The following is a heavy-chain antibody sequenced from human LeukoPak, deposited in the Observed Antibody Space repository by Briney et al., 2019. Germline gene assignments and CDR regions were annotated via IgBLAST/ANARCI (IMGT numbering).Heavy chain of an antibody. Sequence: PGGSLRLSCAASGFTFSSYSMNWVRQAPGKGLEWVSYISSSSTIYYADSVKGRFTISRDNAKNSLYLQMNSLRAEDTAVYYCARTQGDMVYYYYYMDVWGKGTTVTVSS. V-gene: IGHV3-48*01. CDR3: ARTQGDMVYYYYYMDV. J-gene: IGHJ6*03. CDR2: ISSSSTI. D-gene: IGHD2-21*01. CDR1: GFTFSSYS.